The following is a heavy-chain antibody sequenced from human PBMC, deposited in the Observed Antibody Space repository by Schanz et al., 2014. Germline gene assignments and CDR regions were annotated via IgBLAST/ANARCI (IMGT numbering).Heavy chain of an antibody. D-gene: IGHD3-22*01. CDR3: AKDPSHGDYDYYFDY. CDR2: ISNDGSIK. CDR1: GFTLSSYA. V-gene: IGHV3-30-3*01. J-gene: IGHJ4*02. Sequence: VQLVESGGGVVQPGRSLRLSCAAYGFTLSSYAMHWVRQAPGKGLEWVALISNDGSIKYYADSVEGRFTISRDNSKNTLYLQMNSLRAEDTAVYYCAKDPSHGDYDYYFDYWGQGTLVTVSS.